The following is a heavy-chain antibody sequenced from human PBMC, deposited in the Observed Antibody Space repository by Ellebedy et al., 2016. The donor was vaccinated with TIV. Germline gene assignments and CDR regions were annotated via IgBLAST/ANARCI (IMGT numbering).Heavy chain of an antibody. D-gene: IGHD3-22*01. CDR2: IIPMSGTA. CDR1: GGTFSNYA. J-gene: IGHJ4*02. V-gene: IGHV1-69*06. CDR3: ARARISPIVMMGFDY. Sequence: ASVKVSCKASGGTFSNYAISWVRQAPGQGLEWMGRIIPMSGTANYAQKFQGRVTITADKSTSTAYMELSSLRSEDTAVYYCARARISPIVMMGFDYWGQGTPVTVSS.